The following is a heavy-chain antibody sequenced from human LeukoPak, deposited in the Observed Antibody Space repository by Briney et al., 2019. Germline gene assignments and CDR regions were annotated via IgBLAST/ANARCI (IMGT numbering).Heavy chain of an antibody. CDR2: ISGDGAST. J-gene: IGHJ3*01. D-gene: IGHD3-16*01. CDR3: AKDSYVSGRPLHTFDV. V-gene: IGHV3-23*01. Sequence: PGGSLRLSCAASGFTFAIHAMTWVRQAPGKGLGWVSGISGDGASTHYAESVKGQFTISRDNSQNTLFLQMNSLRVEDTAIYYCAKDSYVSGRPLHTFDVWGQGTMVTVSS. CDR1: GFTFAIHA.